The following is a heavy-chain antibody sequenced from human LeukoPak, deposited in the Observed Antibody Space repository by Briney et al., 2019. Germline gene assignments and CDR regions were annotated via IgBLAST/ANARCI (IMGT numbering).Heavy chain of an antibody. D-gene: IGHD6-19*01. CDR3: AKDLGFSSGWLGDDY. J-gene: IGHJ4*02. CDR2: ISNDERNK. CDR1: GFTFHNFA. V-gene: IGHV3-30*04. Sequence: GGSLRLSCVASGFTFHNFAMHWVRQAPGKGLEWVAVISNDERNKYYTDSVKGRFTISRDNSKNTLYLQMNSLRAEDTAVYYCAKDLGFSSGWLGDDYWGQGTLVTVSS.